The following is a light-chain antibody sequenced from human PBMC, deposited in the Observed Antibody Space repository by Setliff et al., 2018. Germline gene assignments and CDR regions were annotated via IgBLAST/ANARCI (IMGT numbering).Light chain of an antibody. Sequence: QSALAQPASVSGSPGQSITISCTGTSSDVGGYNYVSWFQHHPGKAPKLMIYDVNKRPSGVSNRFSGSKSGNTASLTISGLQAEDETDYSCSSYTSSSTYVFGTGTKGTVL. CDR1: SSDVGGYNY. V-gene: IGLV2-14*03. CDR3: SSYTSSSTYV. CDR2: DVN. J-gene: IGLJ1*01.